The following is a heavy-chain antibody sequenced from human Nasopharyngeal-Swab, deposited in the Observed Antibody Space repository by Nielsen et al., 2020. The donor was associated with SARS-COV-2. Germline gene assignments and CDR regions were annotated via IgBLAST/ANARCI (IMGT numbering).Heavy chain of an antibody. CDR2: IYYSGST. CDR1: GGSISSSSYY. D-gene: IGHD3-10*01. V-gene: IGHV4-39*02. Sequence: SETLSLTCTVSGGSISSSSYYWGWIRQPPGKGLEWIGSIYYSGSTYYNPSLKSRVTISVDTSKNQFSLKLSSVTAADTAVYYCAREGSVLLWFGEYRGVDYWGQGTLVTVSS. J-gene: IGHJ4*02. CDR3: AREGSVLLWFGEYRGVDY.